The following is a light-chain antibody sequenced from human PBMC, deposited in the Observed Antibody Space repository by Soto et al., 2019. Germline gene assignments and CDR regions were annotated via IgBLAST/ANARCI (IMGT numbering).Light chain of an antibody. CDR3: QQYTNTNNPWM. Sequence: DIQMTQSPSTLSASVGDRVTITCRASQTISTWMAWYQQKPGKAPTLLVYDASTLQSGVASRFSGSGSGTEFTLIISGLQPDDSATYYCQQYTNTNNPWMFGQGTKVDIK. CDR1: QTISTW. CDR2: DAS. J-gene: IGKJ1*01. V-gene: IGKV1-5*01.